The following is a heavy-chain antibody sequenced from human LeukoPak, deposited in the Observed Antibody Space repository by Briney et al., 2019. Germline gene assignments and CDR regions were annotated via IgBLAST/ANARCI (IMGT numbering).Heavy chain of an antibody. J-gene: IGHJ4*02. CDR3: ARSGTDIVATIIDY. CDR1: GYTFTSYD. V-gene: IGHV1-8*01. Sequence: ASVKVSCKASGYTFTSYDINWVRQATGQGLEWMGWMNPNSGNTGYAQKFQGRVTMTRNTSISTAYMELSSLRSEDTAVYYCARSGTDIVATIIDYWGQGTLVTVSS. D-gene: IGHD5-12*01. CDR2: MNPNSGNT.